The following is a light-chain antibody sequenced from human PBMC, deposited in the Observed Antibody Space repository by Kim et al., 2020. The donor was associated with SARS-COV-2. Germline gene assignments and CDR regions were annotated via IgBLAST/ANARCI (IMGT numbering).Light chain of an antibody. Sequence: SYELTQPPSVSVSPGQTASITCSGDKLGDKYACWYQQKPGQSPVLVIYQDSKRPSGIPERFSGSNSGNTATLTISGTQAMDEADYYCQTWGTGIPNWVFGGGTQLTVL. CDR2: QDS. J-gene: IGLJ3*02. CDR3: QTWGTGIPNWV. V-gene: IGLV3-1*01. CDR1: KLGDKY.